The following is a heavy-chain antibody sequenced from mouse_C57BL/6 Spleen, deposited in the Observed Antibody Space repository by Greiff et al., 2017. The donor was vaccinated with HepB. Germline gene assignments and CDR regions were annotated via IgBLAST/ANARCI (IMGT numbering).Heavy chain of an antibody. J-gene: IGHJ3*01. Sequence: QVHVKQPGAELVMPGASVKLSCKASGYTFTSYWMHWVKQRPGQGLEWIGEIDPSDSYTNYNQKFKGKSTLTVDKSSSTAYMQLSSLTSEDSAVYYCARSGGRRSAWFAYWGQGTLVTVSA. V-gene: IGHV1-69*01. D-gene: IGHD1-1*01. CDR2: IDPSDSYT. CDR3: ARSGGRRSAWFAY. CDR1: GYTFTSYW.